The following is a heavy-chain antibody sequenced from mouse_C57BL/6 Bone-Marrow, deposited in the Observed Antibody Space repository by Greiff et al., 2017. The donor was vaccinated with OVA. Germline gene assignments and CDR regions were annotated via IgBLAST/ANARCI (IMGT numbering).Heavy chain of an antibody. D-gene: IGHD2-3*01. Sequence: VQLQQSGAELVRPGTSVKMSCKASGYTFTNYWIGWAKQRPGHGLEWIGDIYPGGGYTNYNEKFKGKATLTADKSSSTAYMQFSSLTSEDSAIYYCARYYDGYPAWFAYWGQGTLVTVSA. CDR1: GYTFTNYW. CDR3: ARYYDGYPAWFAY. J-gene: IGHJ3*01. V-gene: IGHV1-63*01. CDR2: IYPGGGYT.